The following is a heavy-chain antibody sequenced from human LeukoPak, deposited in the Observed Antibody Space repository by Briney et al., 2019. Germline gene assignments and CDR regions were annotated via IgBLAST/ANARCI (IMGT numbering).Heavy chain of an antibody. V-gene: IGHV1-2*02. J-gene: IGHJ4*02. Sequence: GASVKVSFKASGYTFTGYYMHWVRQAPGQSLEYMGWINPNSGDTNHAQNFQGRVTLTRDTSISTAYMELSSLRSDDSALYYCAGEYCSGGTCRQGFDYWGQGTLVTVSS. D-gene: IGHD2-15*01. CDR2: INPNSGDT. CDR3: AGEYCSGGTCRQGFDY. CDR1: GYTFTGYY.